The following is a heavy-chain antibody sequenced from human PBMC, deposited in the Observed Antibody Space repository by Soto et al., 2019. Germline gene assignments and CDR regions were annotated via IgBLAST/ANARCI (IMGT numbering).Heavy chain of an antibody. Sequence: VLLLESGGGFVQPGGSLRLSCEASGFTFDDHAMNWVLQRPGGGLEGFAGISWKSDSEGYADSVKGRFSISRETIQHSAHLQMKSLRPEDTALYYCARDTGLYHAGMDVWGQGTRVTVSS. V-gene: IGHV3-9*01. CDR2: ISWKSDSE. D-gene: IGHD2-2*01. CDR1: GFTFDDHA. CDR3: ARDTGLYHAGMDV. J-gene: IGHJ6*02.